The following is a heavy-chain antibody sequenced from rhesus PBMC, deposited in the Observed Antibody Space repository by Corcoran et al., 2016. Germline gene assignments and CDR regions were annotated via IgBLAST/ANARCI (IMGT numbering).Heavy chain of an antibody. CDR2: SSCSGGST. J-gene: IGHJ5-1*01. Sequence: QLQLQESGPGLVKPSETLSLTCAVSGGSIPSNQWSWIRNPPGKGPGGLGRSSCSGGSTDYNPSLKIRVTSSTDTSKTQFSLKLSSVTAADTAVYYCARDPAYCSGTYCPNRFDVWGPGVLVTVSS. D-gene: IGHD2-15*01. V-gene: IGHV4-173*01. CDR3: ARDPAYCSGTYCPNRFDV. CDR1: GGSIPSNQ.